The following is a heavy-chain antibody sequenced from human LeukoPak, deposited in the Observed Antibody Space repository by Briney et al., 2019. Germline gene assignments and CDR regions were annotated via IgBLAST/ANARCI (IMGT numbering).Heavy chain of an antibody. D-gene: IGHD4-11*01. CDR3: AKSDDSDYVGYFDY. V-gene: IGHV3-23*01. J-gene: IGHJ4*02. Sequence: GGSLRLSCTASGFTFSSYAMNWARQAPGKGLKWVSAISGSGHSTYSADSVKGRFTISRDNSKNTLYLQMNSLRAEDTAVYYCAKSDDSDYVGYFDYWGQGTLVTVSS. CDR1: GFTFSSYA. CDR2: ISGSGHST.